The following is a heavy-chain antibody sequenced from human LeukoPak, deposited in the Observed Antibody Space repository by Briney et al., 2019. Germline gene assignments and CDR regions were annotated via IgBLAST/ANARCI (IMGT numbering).Heavy chain of an antibody. J-gene: IGHJ6*02. CDR2: INGEGSRI. V-gene: IGHV3-74*01. Sequence: GGSLRLTCAVTGFNLRTYWIHWVRHSPGRGLEWVARINGEGSRISYADSVRGRFTISRDNAKNTAYLQMNSLRAEDTALYYCARDPGYYYYGMDVWGQGTTVVVSS. CDR1: GFNLRTYW. CDR3: ARDPGYYYYGMDV.